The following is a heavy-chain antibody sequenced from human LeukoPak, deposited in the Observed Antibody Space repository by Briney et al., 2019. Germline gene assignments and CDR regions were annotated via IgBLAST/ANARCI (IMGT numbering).Heavy chain of an antibody. CDR2: INHSGST. Sequence: SETLSLTCAVYGGSFSGYYWSWIRQPPGKGLEWIGEINHSGSTNYNPFLKGRVTISVDTSKNQFSLKLSSVTAADTAVYYCARGGFYDGGWFDPWGQGTLVTVSS. D-gene: IGHD3-3*01. V-gene: IGHV4-34*01. CDR3: ARGGFYDGGWFDP. J-gene: IGHJ5*02. CDR1: GGSFSGYY.